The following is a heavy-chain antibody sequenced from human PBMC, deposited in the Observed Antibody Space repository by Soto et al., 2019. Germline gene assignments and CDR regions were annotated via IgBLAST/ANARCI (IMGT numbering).Heavy chain of an antibody. CDR2: INPSGGST. CDR3: ARALYGGEGMDV. V-gene: IGHV1-46*01. D-gene: IGHD4-17*01. J-gene: IGHJ6*02. Sequence: VASVKVSCKASGYTFTSYYMHWVRQAPGQGLEWMGIINPSGGSTSYAQKFQGGVTMTRDTSTSTVYMELSSLRSEDTAVYYCARALYGGEGMDVWGQGTTVTVSS. CDR1: GYTFTSYY.